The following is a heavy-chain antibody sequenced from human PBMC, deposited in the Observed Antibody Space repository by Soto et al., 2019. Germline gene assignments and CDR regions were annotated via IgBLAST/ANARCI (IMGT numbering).Heavy chain of an antibody. Sequence: SETLSLTCTVSGGSISSGGYYWSWIRQHPGKGLEWIGYIYYSGSTYYNPSLKSRVTISVDTSKNQFSLKLSSVTAADTAVYYCARDAPVRYCSSTSPTCSYYFDYWGQGTLVTVSS. D-gene: IGHD2-2*01. CDR3: ARDAPVRYCSSTSPTCSYYFDY. CDR1: GGSISSGGYY. J-gene: IGHJ4*02. CDR2: IYYSGST. V-gene: IGHV4-31*03.